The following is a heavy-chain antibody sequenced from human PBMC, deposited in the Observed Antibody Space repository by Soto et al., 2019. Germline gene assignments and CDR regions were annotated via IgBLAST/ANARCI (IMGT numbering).Heavy chain of an antibody. V-gene: IGHV3-21*01. D-gene: IGHD1-1*01. CDR1: GFTFSSYS. CDR2: ISSSSSYI. CDR3: ARDTRNWETDAFDI. J-gene: IGHJ3*02. Sequence: EVQLVESGGGLVKPGGSLRLSCAASGFTFSSYSMNWVRQAPGKGLEWVSSISSSSSYIYYTDSVKGRFTISRDNAKNSLYLQMNSLRAEDTAVYYCARDTRNWETDAFDIWGQGTMVTVSS.